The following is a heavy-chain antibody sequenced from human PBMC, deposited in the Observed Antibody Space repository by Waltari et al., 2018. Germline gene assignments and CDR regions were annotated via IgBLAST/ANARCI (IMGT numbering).Heavy chain of an antibody. Sequence: EVQLLESGGGLVQPGGSLRHSCAASGFTFSSYAMSWVSQAPGKGLEWVSAISGSGGSTYYADSVKGRFTISRDNSKNTLYLQMNSLRAEDTAVYYCALTTSGYVPNYFDYWGQGTLVTVSS. CDR1: GFTFSSYA. CDR3: ALTTSGYVPNYFDY. D-gene: IGHD5-12*01. CDR2: ISGSGGST. V-gene: IGHV3-23*01. J-gene: IGHJ4*02.